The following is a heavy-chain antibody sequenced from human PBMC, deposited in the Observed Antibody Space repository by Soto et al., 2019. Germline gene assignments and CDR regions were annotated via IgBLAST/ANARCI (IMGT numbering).Heavy chain of an antibody. CDR2: IIPIFGTA. J-gene: IGHJ4*02. D-gene: IGHD7-27*01. CDR3: ARGPHPHSGDCYY. CDR1: GGTFSSYA. Sequence: QVQLVQSGAEVKKPGSSVKVSCKASGGTFSSYAISWVRQAPGQGLEWMGGIIPIFGTANYAQKFQGRVTITADESTSTASRELSSLRSEDTAVYYCARGPHPHSGDCYYWGQGTLVPVAS. V-gene: IGHV1-69*12.